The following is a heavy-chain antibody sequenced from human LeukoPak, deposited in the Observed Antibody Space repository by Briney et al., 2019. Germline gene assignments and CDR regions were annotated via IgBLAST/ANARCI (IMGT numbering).Heavy chain of an antibody. J-gene: IGHJ4*02. CDR3: ASPPVQYSSGWYYYY. CDR1: GGSFSGYY. Sequence: SETLSLTCAVYGGSFSGYYWSWIRQPPGKGLEWIGSIYYSGSTYYNPSLKSRVTISVVTSKSQFSLKLSSVTAADTAVYYCASPPVQYSSGWYYYYWGQGTLVTVSS. D-gene: IGHD6-19*01. CDR2: IYYSGST. V-gene: IGHV4-34*01.